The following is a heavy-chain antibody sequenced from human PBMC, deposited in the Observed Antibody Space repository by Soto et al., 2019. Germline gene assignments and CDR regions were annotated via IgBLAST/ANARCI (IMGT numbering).Heavy chain of an antibody. J-gene: IGHJ6*02. Sequence: QLQLQESGPGLVKPSETLSLTCTVSGGSISSSSYYWGWIRQPPGKGLEWIGSIYYSGSTYYNPSLKSRVPISADTSTTRFSRKLRSVTAADTAVYYCASPSYGSGSSYGLDVWGQGTTVTVSS. D-gene: IGHD3-10*01. CDR3: ASPSYGSGSSYGLDV. CDR1: GGSISSSSYY. CDR2: IYYSGST. V-gene: IGHV4-39*01.